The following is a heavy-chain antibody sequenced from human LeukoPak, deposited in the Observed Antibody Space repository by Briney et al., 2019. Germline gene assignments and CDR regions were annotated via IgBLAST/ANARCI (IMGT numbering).Heavy chain of an antibody. J-gene: IGHJ4*02. V-gene: IGHV1-18*01. CDR1: GYTFTSYG. D-gene: IGHD6-19*01. CDR3: ARDSTGYSSGWYPPDFDY. Sequence: ASVKVSCKASGYTFTSYGISWVRQAPGQGLEGMGWISAYNGNTNYAQKLQGRVTLTTDTSTSTAYLELRSLRSDDTAVYYCARDSTGYSSGWYPPDFDYWGQGTLVTVSS. CDR2: ISAYNGNT.